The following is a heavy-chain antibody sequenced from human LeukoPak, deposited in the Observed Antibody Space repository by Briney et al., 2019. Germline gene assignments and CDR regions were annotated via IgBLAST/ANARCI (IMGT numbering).Heavy chain of an antibody. J-gene: IGHJ4*02. Sequence: PSQTLSLTCTVSGGSISNGGYYWSWIRQHPGKGLEWIGYIYYNGRINYNPSPKSRIAISVDTSKNQFSLKLSSVTAADTAVYYCARRVGAFPTYYFDYWGQGTRVTVSS. CDR1: GGSISNGGYY. CDR3: ARRVGAFPTYYFDY. D-gene: IGHD3-3*02. CDR2: IYYNGRI. V-gene: IGHV4-31*03.